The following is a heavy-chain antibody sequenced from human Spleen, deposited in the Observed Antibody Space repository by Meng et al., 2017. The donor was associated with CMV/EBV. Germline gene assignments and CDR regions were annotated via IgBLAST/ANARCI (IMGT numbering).Heavy chain of an antibody. CDR3: ARDFRYCYSTGCHRGGGMDV. V-gene: IGHV3-48*03. CDR2: ISSSGSTI. CDR1: GFTFSSYE. J-gene: IGHJ6*02. D-gene: IGHD2/OR15-2a*01. Sequence: GESLKISCAASGFTFSSYEMNWVRQAPGKGLEWVSYISSSGSTIYYADSVKGRFTISRDSSKNTLSLQMNSLRAEDTAIYYCARDFRYCYSTGCHRGGGMDVWGQGTTVTVSS.